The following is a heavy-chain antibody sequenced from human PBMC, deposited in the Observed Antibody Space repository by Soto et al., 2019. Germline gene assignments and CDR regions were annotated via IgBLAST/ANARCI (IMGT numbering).Heavy chain of an antibody. CDR1: GGSISSGGYS. CDR2: MHHSGRT. J-gene: IGHJ4*02. V-gene: IGHV4-30-2*05. Sequence: LSLTCAVSGGSISSGGYSWSWIRQPPGKGLEWIGHMHHSGRTHYNPSLKSRVAISVDTSKNQFSLYLNSVTAADTAVYYCARWVEVSLDYFDSWGQGTPVTVSS. D-gene: IGHD2-15*01. CDR3: ARWVEVSLDYFDS.